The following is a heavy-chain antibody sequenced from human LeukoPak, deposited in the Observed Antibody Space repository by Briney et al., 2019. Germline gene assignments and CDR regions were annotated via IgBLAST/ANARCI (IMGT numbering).Heavy chain of an antibody. D-gene: IGHD2-8*01. CDR1: GFTFSSYA. J-gene: IGHJ4*02. Sequence: PGGSLRLSCAASGFTFSSYAMSWVRQAPGKGLEWVSGFTGNDDRTYYAASVKGRFTISRDNSKNTLFLQMNTLRAEDTAVYFCAKDSCTSAICYTDKFYFDSWGQGTLVTVSS. CDR2: FTGNDDRT. CDR3: AKDSCTSAICYTDKFYFDS. V-gene: IGHV3-23*01.